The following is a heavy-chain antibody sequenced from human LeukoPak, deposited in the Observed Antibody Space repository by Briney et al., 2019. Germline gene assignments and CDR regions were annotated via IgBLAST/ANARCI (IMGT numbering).Heavy chain of an antibody. Sequence: KGLXXVSYISGSGSPIYSADSVKRRFTISRDNARNSLYLQMNSLRAEDTAVYYCARSWATVGPFDYWGQGTLVTVSS. V-gene: IGHV3-48*03. CDR3: ARSWATVGPFDY. J-gene: IGHJ4*02. CDR2: ISGSGSPI. D-gene: IGHD4-17*01.